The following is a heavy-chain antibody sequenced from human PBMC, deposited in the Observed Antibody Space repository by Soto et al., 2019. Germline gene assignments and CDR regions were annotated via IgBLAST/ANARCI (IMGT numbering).Heavy chain of an antibody. CDR1: GFTFSSYS. J-gene: IGHJ4*02. CDR3: VRATYFSDSSGYTRCFDY. CDR2: ISSSSSYI. Sequence: GGSLRLSCAASGFTFSSYSMNWVRQAPGKGLEWVSSISSSSSYIYYADSVKGRFTISRDNAKNSLYLQMNSLKTEDTAVYYCVRATYFSDSSGYTRCFDYWGQGTLVTVSS. D-gene: IGHD3-22*01. V-gene: IGHV3-21*04.